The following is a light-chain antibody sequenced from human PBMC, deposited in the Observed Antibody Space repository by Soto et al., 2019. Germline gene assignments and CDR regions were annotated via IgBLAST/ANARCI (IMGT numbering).Light chain of an antibody. CDR2: AAS. CDR3: RQSYSTSWT. CDR1: QSISSY. J-gene: IGKJ1*01. V-gene: IGKV1-39*01. Sequence: DIQMTQSPSSLSASVGDRVTITCRASQSISSYLNWYQQKPGKAPKLLIYAASSLQSGVPSRFSGSGSETVFTLTFSSQQPEDIATYYCRQSYSTSWTFGQGTKVEIK.